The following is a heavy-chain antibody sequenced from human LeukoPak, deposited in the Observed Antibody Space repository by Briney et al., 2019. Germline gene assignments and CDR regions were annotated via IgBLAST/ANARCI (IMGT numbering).Heavy chain of an antibody. CDR3: AHTNWNYGGVWKY. J-gene: IGHJ4*02. V-gene: IGHV2-5*01. CDR1: GFALSTSGVG. D-gene: IGHD1-7*01. CDR2: IYWNEDK. Sequence: ESGPTLVKPTQTHTLTCNFSGFALSTSGVGVGWVRQPPGKTLEWLVLIYWNEDKRYSTSLKSRLTIIKDTSKNQVVFTMTNMDPVDTATYFCAHTNWNYGGVWKYWGQGTLVTVSS.